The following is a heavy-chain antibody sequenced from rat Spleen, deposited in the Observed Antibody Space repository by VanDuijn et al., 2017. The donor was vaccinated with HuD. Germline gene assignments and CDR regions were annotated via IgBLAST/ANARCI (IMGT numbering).Heavy chain of an antibody. Sequence: EVQLAESGGGLVQPGRSLKLSCAVSGFTFSDYYMAWVRQAPTKGLEWVATISYDGSSTYYRDSVKGRFTISRDNAKSTLYLQMNSLRSEDTATYYCARPYYYDAPFAYWGQGTLVTVSS. J-gene: IGHJ3*01. CDR3: ARPYYYDAPFAY. V-gene: IGHV5-7*01. CDR2: ISYDGSST. D-gene: IGHD1-12*01. CDR1: GFTFSDYY.